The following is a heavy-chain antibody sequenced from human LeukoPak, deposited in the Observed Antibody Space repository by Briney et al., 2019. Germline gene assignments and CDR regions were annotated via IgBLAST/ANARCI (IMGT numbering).Heavy chain of an antibody. CDR3: AKNGGRGIENYSWGTFDY. Sequence: GGSLRLSCAASGFSFSNHAMSWVRQAPGKGLEWISGISENGGSTPYADSVKGRFIISRDNSKNTLYLQMNSLRAEDTAVYYCAKNGGRGIENYSWGTFDYWGQGTLVTVSS. CDR1: GFSFSNHA. V-gene: IGHV3-23*01. D-gene: IGHD1-7*01. J-gene: IGHJ4*02. CDR2: ISENGGST.